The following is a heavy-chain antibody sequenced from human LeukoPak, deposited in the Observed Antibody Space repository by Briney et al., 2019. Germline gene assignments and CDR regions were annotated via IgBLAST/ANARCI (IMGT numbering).Heavy chain of an antibody. CDR2: INHSGST. CDR3: AREGYCSSTSCYPRLYNWFDP. D-gene: IGHD2-2*01. CDR1: GGSFSGYY. V-gene: IGHV4-34*01. J-gene: IGHJ5*02. Sequence: SETLSLTCAVYGGSFSGYYWSWIRQPPGKGLEWIGEINHSGSTNYNPSLKSRVTISVDTSKNQFSLELSSVTAADTAVYYCAREGYCSSTSCYPRLYNWFDPWGQGTLVTVSS.